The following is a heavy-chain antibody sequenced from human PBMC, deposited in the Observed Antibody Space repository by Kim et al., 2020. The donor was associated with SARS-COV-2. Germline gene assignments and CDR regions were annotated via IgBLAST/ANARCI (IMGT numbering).Heavy chain of an antibody. CDR1: GGTFSSYA. Sequence: SVKVSCKASGGTFSSYAISWVRQAPGQGLEWMGGIIPIFGTANYAQKFQGRVTITADESTSTAYMELSSLRSEDTAVYYCARDPLIAGGYEQDYYYYGMDVWGQGTTVTVSS. J-gene: IGHJ6*02. CDR3: ARDPLIAGGYEQDYYYYGMDV. D-gene: IGHD5-12*01. V-gene: IGHV1-69*13. CDR2: IIPIFGTA.